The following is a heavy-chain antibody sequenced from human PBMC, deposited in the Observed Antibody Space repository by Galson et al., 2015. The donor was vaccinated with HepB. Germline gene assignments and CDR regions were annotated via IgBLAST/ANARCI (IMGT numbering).Heavy chain of an antibody. CDR3: AKQYELVHDLVSDY. CDR2: IRYDGGNK. V-gene: IGHV3-30*02. D-gene: IGHD1/OR15-1a*01. Sequence: SLRLSCAASGFTFSSYGMHWVRQAPGKGLEWVAFIRYDGGNKYYADSVKGRFTTSRDNSKNTLYLQMNSLRAEDTAVYYCAKQYELVHDLVSDYWGQGTLVTVSS. CDR1: GFTFSSYG. J-gene: IGHJ4*02.